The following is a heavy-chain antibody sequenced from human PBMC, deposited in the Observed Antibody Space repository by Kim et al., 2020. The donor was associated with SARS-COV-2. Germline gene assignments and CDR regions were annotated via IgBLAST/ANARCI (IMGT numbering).Heavy chain of an antibody. V-gene: IGHV4-39*01. CDR1: GGSISSSSYY. CDR3: ARLFGGTGKAYFEY. Sequence: SETLSLTCTVSGGSISSSSYYWGWVRPPPGKRLEWIGSIYYSGPTYYTPSLKSRVTISVDTTKNQFSLKLSSVTAADTAVYYCARLFGGTGKAYFEYWGQGTLVTVSS. D-gene: IGHD3-16*01. CDR2: IYYSGPT. J-gene: IGHJ4*02.